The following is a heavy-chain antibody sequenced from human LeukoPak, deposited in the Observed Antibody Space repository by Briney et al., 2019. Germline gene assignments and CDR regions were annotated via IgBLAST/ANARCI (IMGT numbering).Heavy chain of an antibody. V-gene: IGHV1-8*02. CDR1: GYTFTSYD. Sequence: ASVKVSCKASGYTFTSYDINWVRQATGQGLEWMGWMNPNSGNTGYAQKFQGRVTITRSTSISTAYMELSSLRSEDTAVYYCAKVRSGDYYGSGFDYWGQGTLVTVSS. CDR3: AKVRSGDYYGSGFDY. J-gene: IGHJ4*02. D-gene: IGHD1-26*01. CDR2: MNPNSGNT.